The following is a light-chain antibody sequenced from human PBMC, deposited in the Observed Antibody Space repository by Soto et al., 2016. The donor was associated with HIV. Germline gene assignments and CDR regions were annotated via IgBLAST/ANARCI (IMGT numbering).Light chain of an antibody. CDR1: QGISNY. CDR3: QHYYSYPWT. Sequence: AIRMTQSPSSLSASTGDRVTITCRASQGISNYLAWYQQKPGTAPKLLIYDASTLQSGVPSRFSGSGSGTDFALTITCLQSEDFATYYCQHYYSYPWTFGQGTKVEIK. V-gene: IGKV1-8*01. CDR2: DAS. J-gene: IGKJ1*01.